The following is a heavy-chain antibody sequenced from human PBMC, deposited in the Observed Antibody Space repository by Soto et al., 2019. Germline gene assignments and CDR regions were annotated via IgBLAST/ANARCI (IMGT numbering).Heavy chain of an antibody. D-gene: IGHD5-18*01. CDR2: IIPIFGTA. CDR3: ASPPEGYSSKSTYYFDY. J-gene: IGHJ4*02. CDR1: GGTFSSYA. V-gene: IGHV1-69*12. Sequence: QVQLVQSGAEVKKPGSSVKVSCKASGGTFSSYAISWVRQAPGQGLEWMGGIIPIFGTANYAQKFQGRVTITEDESTSTAYMELSSLRSEDTAVYYWASPPEGYSSKSTYYFDYWGQGTLVTVSS.